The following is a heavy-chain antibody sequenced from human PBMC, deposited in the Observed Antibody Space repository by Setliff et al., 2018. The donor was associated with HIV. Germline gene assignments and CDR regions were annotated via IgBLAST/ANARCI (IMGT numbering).Heavy chain of an antibody. D-gene: IGHD3-22*01. Sequence: GGSLRLSCAASGFTFSGSPLHWVRQASGKGLEWVGRILDKANGYATAYAASVKGRFTISRDDSKNTAYLQMSSLKTEDTAVYYCARPQYYHDTSGDDDWGQGTLVTVSS. J-gene: IGHJ4*02. CDR2: ILDKANGYAT. V-gene: IGHV3-73*01. CDR3: ARPQYYHDTSGDDD. CDR1: GFTFSGSP.